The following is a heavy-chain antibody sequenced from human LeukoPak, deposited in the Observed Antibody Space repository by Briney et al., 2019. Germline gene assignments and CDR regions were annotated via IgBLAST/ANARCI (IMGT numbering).Heavy chain of an antibody. Sequence: GGSLRLSCAASGFTFDDCAMHWVRQAPGKGLEWVSGISWNSGSIGYADSVKGRFTISRDNAKNSLYLQMNSLRAEDTALYYCATSRGFFISWGQGTLVTVSS. J-gene: IGHJ4*02. CDR1: GFTFDDCA. V-gene: IGHV3-9*01. D-gene: IGHD3-10*01. CDR2: ISWNSGSI. CDR3: ATSRGFFIS.